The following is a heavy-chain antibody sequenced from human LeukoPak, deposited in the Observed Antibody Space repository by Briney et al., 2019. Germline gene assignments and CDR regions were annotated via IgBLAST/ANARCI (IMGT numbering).Heavy chain of an antibody. D-gene: IGHD6-19*01. J-gene: IGHJ1*01. CDR2: IYSGGST. CDR3: ARERRQWLTPSRYFQH. CDR1: GFTVSSNY. V-gene: IGHV3-66*01. Sequence: GGSLRLSCAASGFTVSSNYMSWVRQAPGKGLGWVSVIYSGGSTYYADSVKGRFTISRDNSKNTLYLQMNSLRAEDTAVYYCARERRQWLTPSRYFQHWGQGTLVTVSS.